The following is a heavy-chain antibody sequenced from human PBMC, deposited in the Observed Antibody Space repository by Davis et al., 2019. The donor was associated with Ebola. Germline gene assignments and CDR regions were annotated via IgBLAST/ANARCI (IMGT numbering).Heavy chain of an antibody. J-gene: IGHJ4*02. D-gene: IGHD6-19*01. CDR2: IYRDGSEK. CDR1: GFPFSSYS. Sequence: GESLKISCEASGFPFSSYSLHWVRQAPGKGLEWVANIYRDGSEKYYVDSVKGRFTISRDNAKNSLFLQMDSLRAEDTAVYYCARGVAVAGYYFDYWGQGTLVTVSS. V-gene: IGHV3-7*03. CDR3: ARGVAVAGYYFDY.